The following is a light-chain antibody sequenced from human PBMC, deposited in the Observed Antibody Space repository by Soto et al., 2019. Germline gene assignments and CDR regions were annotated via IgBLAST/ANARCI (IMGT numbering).Light chain of an antibody. J-gene: IGKJ5*01. CDR3: MQSIQFPIT. Sequence: DIVLTQSPLYLSVTPGQPAYISCKPSQSLLHSDGTTYLYWYLQKPGHPPQLMIYEVSNRFSGVPDRFSGSGSGTDFTLKISRVEAEDVGVYYCMQSIQFPITFGQGTRLEIK. CDR1: QSLLHSDGTTY. V-gene: IGKV2D-29*01. CDR2: EVS.